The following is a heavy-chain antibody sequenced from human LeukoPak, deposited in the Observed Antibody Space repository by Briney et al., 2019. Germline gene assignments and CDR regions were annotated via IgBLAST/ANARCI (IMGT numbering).Heavy chain of an antibody. J-gene: IGHJ4*02. D-gene: IGHD4-17*01. V-gene: IGHV1-69*04. CDR2: IIPILGIA. CDR1: GGTFSSYA. CDR3: ARLTTVTHFDY. Sequence: GASVKVSCKASGGTFSSYAISWVRQAPGQGLEWMGRIIPILGIAKYAQKFQGRVTITADKSTSTAYMELSSLRSEDTAVYYCARLTTVTHFDYWGQGTLVTVSS.